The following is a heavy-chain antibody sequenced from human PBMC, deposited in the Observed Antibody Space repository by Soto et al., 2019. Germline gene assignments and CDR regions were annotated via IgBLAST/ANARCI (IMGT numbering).Heavy chain of an antibody. CDR1: GYSITSGCY. D-gene: IGHD6-13*01. CDR3: ARGGSEKQLVQTYGKYYYYYYAMDV. V-gene: IGHV4-38-2*01. J-gene: IGHJ6*02. CDR2: IYHSGST. Sequence: PSETLSLTCAVSGYSITSGCYWGWIRQPPGKGLEWIGRIYHSGSTYYNPSLKRRVTITVDTTTDQFSLKLSYVTAEETAVYYCARGGSEKQLVQTYGKYYYYYYAMDVWGQGTTVTVSS.